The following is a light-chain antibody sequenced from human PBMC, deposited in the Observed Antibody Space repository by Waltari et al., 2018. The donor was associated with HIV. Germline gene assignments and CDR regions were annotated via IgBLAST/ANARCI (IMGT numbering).Light chain of an antibody. CDR3: AAWDGSLNGYV. J-gene: IGLJ1*01. Sequence: QSVLTQSPSASGAPGQRVAISCSGSSSNIGSNRVTWYKHLPGTAPKLLIFDNNQRPSGVPDRFSGSKSGTSASLAISGLQSEDEADYYCAAWDGSLNGYVFGTGTQVTVL. V-gene: IGLV1-44*01. CDR2: DNN. CDR1: SSNIGSNR.